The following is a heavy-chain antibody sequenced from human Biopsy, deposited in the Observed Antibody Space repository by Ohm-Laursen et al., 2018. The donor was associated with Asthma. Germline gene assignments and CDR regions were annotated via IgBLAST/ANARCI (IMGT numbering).Heavy chain of an antibody. CDR1: GGSMTPTSHY. CDR3: ARRITIFGVVQKDHGMDA. D-gene: IGHD3-3*01. J-gene: IGHJ6*02. V-gene: IGHV4-39*01. CDR2: IFYGGKT. Sequence: TLSLTCAVSGGSMTPTSHYWDWIRQAPGKGLEWIGYIFYGGKTSYNPSLKNRVTISRDTSKNQFSLRLASVTAADMAVYFCARRITIFGVVQKDHGMDAWGQGTTVIVSS.